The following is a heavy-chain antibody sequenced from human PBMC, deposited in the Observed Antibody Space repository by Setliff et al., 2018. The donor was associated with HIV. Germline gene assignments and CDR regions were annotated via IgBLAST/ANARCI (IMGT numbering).Heavy chain of an antibody. D-gene: IGHD1-20*01. J-gene: IGHJ3*02. V-gene: IGHV4-39*07. CDR3: ASLYNWNPHGGVGGAFDI. Sequence: SETLSLTCTVSGGSISSSSYYWGWIRQPPGKGLEWIGSIYYSGSTYYNPSLKSRVTILVDTSKKQLSLKMSSVTAADTAVYYCASLYNWNPHGGVGGAFDIWGQGTMVTVSS. CDR1: GGSISSSSYY. CDR2: IYYSGST.